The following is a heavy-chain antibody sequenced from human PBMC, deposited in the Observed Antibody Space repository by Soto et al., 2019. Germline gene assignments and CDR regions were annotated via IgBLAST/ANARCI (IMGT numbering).Heavy chain of an antibody. CDR3: ARGGRSDIVVVPAALGAFDI. CDR2: IYTSGST. V-gene: IGHV4-4*07. Sequence: QVQLQESGPGLVKPSETLSLTCTVSGGSISSYYWSWIRQPAGKGLEWIGRIYTSGSTNYNPSLKSRVTMSVDKSKNQFSLKLSSVTAADTAVYYCARGGRSDIVVVPAALGAFDIWGQGTMVTVSS. D-gene: IGHD2-2*01. CDR1: GGSISSYY. J-gene: IGHJ3*02.